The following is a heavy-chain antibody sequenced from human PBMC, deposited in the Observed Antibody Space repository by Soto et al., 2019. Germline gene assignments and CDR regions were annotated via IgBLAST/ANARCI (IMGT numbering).Heavy chain of an antibody. V-gene: IGHV4-31*03. CDR1: GDSITSGGYY. Sequence: QVQLRESGPGLVKPSQALSLVCSVSGDSITSGGYYWTWLRQRPGKGLEWIGYIYFTGSAYYNPSLKSRMTMSVDTSKNQFSLRLSSVTAADTASYYCARERVLRSGWFDPWGQGTLVTVSS. CDR3: ARERVLRSGWFDP. D-gene: IGHD1-26*01. CDR2: IYFTGSA. J-gene: IGHJ5*02.